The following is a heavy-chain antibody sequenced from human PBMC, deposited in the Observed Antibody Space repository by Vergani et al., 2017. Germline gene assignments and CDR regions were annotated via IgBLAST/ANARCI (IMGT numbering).Heavy chain of an antibody. Sequence: QITLKESGPTLVKPTQTLTLTCTFSGFSLNTRGVSVAWIRQPPGKALDWLALIYWNVDQHYSPSLNNRVTITKDTSKNQVVLTMTNMDYVDTGTYYCVYRKTEGGTTGWFYPFYYNYSMDVGSKGTTVTVSS. V-gene: IGHV2-5*04. CDR3: VYRKTEGGTTGWFYPFYYNYSMDV. J-gene: IGHJ6*03. D-gene: IGHD1-7*01. CDR1: GFSLNTRGVS. CDR2: IYWNVDQ.